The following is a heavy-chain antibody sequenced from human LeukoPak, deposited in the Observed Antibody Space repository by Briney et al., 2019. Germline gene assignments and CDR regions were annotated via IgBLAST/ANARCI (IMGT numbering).Heavy chain of an antibody. CDR2: ISSSGSTI. V-gene: IGHV3-11*01. CDR3: TKDGRVASAINRPTYYYGMDV. J-gene: IGHJ6*02. D-gene: IGHD5-18*01. CDR1: GFTFSDYY. Sequence: GGSLRLSCAASGFTFSDYYMSWIRQAPGKGLEWVSYISSSGSTIYYADSVKGRFTISRDNAKNSLYLQMNSLRAEDTAVYYCTKDGRVASAINRPTYYYGMDVWGQGTTVIVSS.